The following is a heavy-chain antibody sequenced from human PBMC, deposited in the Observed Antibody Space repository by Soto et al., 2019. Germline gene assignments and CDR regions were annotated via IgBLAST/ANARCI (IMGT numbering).Heavy chain of an antibody. CDR1: GYTSTSYA. V-gene: IGHV1-3*01. J-gene: IGHJ3*02. CDR2: INAGNGNT. Sequence: QVQLVQSGAEVKKPGASVKVSCKASGYTSTSYAMHWVRQAPGQRLEWMGWINAGNGNTKYSQKFQGRVTITRDTSASTAYMELSSLRSEDTAVYYCAREAYGKLSAFDIWGQGTMVTVSS. CDR3: AREAYGKLSAFDI. D-gene: IGHD4-17*01.